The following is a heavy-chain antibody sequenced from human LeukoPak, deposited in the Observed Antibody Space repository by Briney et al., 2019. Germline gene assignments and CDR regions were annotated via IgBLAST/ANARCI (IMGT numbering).Heavy chain of an antibody. J-gene: IGHJ4*01. CDR2: IYTSGST. CDR3: ARSGHYYDSIGYYSYYFDY. CDR1: GGSISSGSYY. D-gene: IGHD3-22*01. Sequence: SQTLSLTCTVSGGSISSGSYYWSWIRQPAGKGLEWIGRIYTSGSTNYNPSLKSRVTISVDTSKNQFSLKLSSVTAADTAVYYCARSGHYYDSIGYYSYYFDYWGHGTLVTVFS. V-gene: IGHV4-61*02.